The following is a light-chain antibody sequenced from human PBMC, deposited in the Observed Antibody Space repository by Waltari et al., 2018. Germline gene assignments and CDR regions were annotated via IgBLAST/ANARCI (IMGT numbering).Light chain of an antibody. V-gene: IGKV1-39*01. J-gene: IGKJ4*01. CDR3: QQCYRTPPLT. Sequence: QMSTSPSSLSASLGDRATITCCANQSISGYLNWYQQKPGKAPRVLIYATSSWQSGVPSRFSGSGSGTDFTLTISSLQPEDFATYYCQQCYRTPPLTFGGGTKVEIK. CDR2: ATS. CDR1: QSISGY.